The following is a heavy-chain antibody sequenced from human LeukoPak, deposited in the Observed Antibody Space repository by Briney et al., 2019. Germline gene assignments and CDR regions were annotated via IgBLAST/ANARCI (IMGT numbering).Heavy chain of an antibody. CDR2: INHSGST. V-gene: IGHV4-4*02. CDR1: GGSISSNNW. D-gene: IGHD6-19*01. Sequence: PSGTLSLTCTVSGGSISSNNWWIWVRQPPGKGLECIGEINHSGSTNYNPSLKSRVTISVDTSKNQFSLKLSSVTAADRAVYNCAVDSSRAVAGIDYWGQGTRVTVSS. J-gene: IGHJ4*02. CDR3: AVDSSRAVAGIDY.